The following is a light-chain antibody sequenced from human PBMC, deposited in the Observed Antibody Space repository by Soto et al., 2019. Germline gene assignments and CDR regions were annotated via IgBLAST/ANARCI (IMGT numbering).Light chain of an antibody. CDR1: QSVSSH. CDR3: QHYNSYSEA. J-gene: IGKJ1*01. V-gene: IGKV1-5*03. Sequence: DIQMTQSPSSLSASIGDRSTITFSASQSVSSHLSWYQQKPGKAPKLLIYKASTLKSGVPSRFSGSGSGTEFTLTISSLQPDDFATYYCQHYNSYSEAFGQGTKVDIK. CDR2: KAS.